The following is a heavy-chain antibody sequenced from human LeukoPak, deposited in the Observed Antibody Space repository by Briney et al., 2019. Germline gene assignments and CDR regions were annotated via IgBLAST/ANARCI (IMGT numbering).Heavy chain of an antibody. V-gene: IGHV3-48*03. D-gene: IGHD5-12*01. Sequence: PGGSLRLSCAASGFTFISHEMNWVRQAPGKGLEWVSYISSSGSTIYYADSVKGRFTISRDNAKNSLYLQMNSLRAEDTAVYYCARDMTGYRTYYFDYWGQETLVTVSS. CDR2: ISSSGSTI. CDR1: GFTFISHE. J-gene: IGHJ4*02. CDR3: ARDMTGYRTYYFDY.